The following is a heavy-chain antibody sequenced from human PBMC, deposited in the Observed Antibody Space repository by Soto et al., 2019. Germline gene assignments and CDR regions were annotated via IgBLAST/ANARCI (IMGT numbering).Heavy chain of an antibody. CDR1: GFTFTSYW. V-gene: IGHV3-74*01. J-gene: IGHJ4*02. Sequence: EVQLVESGGDLVQPGGSLRLSCAASGFTFTSYWMHWVRQTPGKGLMWVSHINNDGSSTTYAESVKGRFTVSRDNAKNTLYLQMNSLRAEDTAVYHSVRDDPGLGIAYWGQGTLVTVSS. D-gene: IGHD3-16*01. CDR3: VRDDPGLGIAY. CDR2: INNDGSST.